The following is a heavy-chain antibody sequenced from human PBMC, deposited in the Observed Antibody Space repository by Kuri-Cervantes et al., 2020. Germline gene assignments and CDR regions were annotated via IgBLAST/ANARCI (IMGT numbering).Heavy chain of an antibody. D-gene: IGHD2-2*01. J-gene: IGHJ4*02. CDR3: ARDHPDCSSISCYD. Sequence: ASVKVSCKASGYTFTGYYMHWVRQAPGQGLEWMGWINPNIGDTKYAQKFQGRVTMTKDTSISTAYMELSSLRSDDTAIYYCARDHPDCSSISCYDWGQGTLVTVSS. CDR2: INPNIGDT. V-gene: IGHV1-2*02. CDR1: GYTFTGYY.